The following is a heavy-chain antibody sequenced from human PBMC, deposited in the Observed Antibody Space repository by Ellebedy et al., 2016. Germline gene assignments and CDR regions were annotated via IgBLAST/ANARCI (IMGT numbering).Heavy chain of an antibody. Sequence: GESLKISCAASGFTFSSYGMHWVRQAPGKGLEWVAVIWYDGSNKCYADSVKGRFTISRDNSKNTLYLQMNSLRAEDTAVYYCARAPPSGYYNYYFDYWGQGTLVTVSS. J-gene: IGHJ4*02. CDR2: IWYDGSNK. D-gene: IGHD3-22*01. CDR3: ARAPPSGYYNYYFDY. V-gene: IGHV3-33*01. CDR1: GFTFSSYG.